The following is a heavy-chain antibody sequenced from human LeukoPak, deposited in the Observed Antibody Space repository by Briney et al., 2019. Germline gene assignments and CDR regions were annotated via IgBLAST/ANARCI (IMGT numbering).Heavy chain of an antibody. V-gene: IGHV1-8*01. J-gene: IGHJ5*02. CDR3: ARTRYATGHFDP. Sequence: ASVKVSCKASGYTFTTYDINWVRQATGRGLEWMGWMSPNNGHTGYAQKFQGRVTVTRDTSINTAYMELSSLTSEDTSVYYCARTRYATGHFDPWGQGSLVTVSS. CDR1: GYTFTTYD. CDR2: MSPNNGHT. D-gene: IGHD2-2*01.